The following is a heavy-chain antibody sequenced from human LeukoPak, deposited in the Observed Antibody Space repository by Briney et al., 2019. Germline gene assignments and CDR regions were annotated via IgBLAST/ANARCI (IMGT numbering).Heavy chain of an antibody. Sequence: PSETLSLTCAVYGGSFSGYYWSWIRQPPGKGLEWTGEINHSGSTNYNPSLKSRVTISVDTSKNQFSLKLSSVTAADTAVYYCARGGIAARPFSFDYWGQGTLVTVSS. V-gene: IGHV4-34*01. J-gene: IGHJ4*02. CDR1: GGSFSGYY. D-gene: IGHD6-6*01. CDR2: INHSGST. CDR3: ARGGIAARPFSFDY.